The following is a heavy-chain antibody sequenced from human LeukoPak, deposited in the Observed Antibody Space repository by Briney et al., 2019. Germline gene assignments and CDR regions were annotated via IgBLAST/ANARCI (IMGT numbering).Heavy chain of an antibody. V-gene: IGHV3-30-3*01. Sequence: GRSLRLSCAASGFTFSSYAMHWVRQAPGKGLEWVAVISYDGSNKYYADSVKGRFTISRDNSKNTLYLQMNSLRAEDTAVYYCASISPGYSSGWGQGTLVTVSS. CDR1: GFTFSSYA. J-gene: IGHJ4*02. CDR3: ASISPGYSSG. CDR2: ISYDGSNK. D-gene: IGHD6-19*01.